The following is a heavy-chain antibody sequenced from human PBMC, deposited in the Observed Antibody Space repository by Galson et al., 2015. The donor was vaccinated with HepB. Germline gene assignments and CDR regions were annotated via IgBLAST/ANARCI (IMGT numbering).Heavy chain of an antibody. D-gene: IGHD6-19*01. CDR2: ISSSRSYI. Sequence: SLRLSCEASGFPFSDFTMNWVRQAPGKGLEWVSLISSSRSYIYYADSVRGRFTISRDNAKNSLYLLMNNLRAEDTAVYYCARDSVGGCGAHDYWGQGSLVTVSS. CDR3: ARDSVGGCGAHDY. CDR1: GFPFSDFT. J-gene: IGHJ4*02. V-gene: IGHV3-21*01.